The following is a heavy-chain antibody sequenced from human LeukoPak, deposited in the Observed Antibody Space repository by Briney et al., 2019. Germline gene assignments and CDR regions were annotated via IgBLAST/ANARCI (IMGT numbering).Heavy chain of an antibody. Sequence: GGSLRLSCAASGFTFGDYGMSWVRHAPGKGLEWVSGLNWDGGTTGHADSVKGRFTISRDNAKNSLYLQMNSLRAEDTALYYCARAQTYGDYRLLLDYWGQGTLVTVSS. V-gene: IGHV3-20*04. CDR1: GFTFGDYG. D-gene: IGHD4-17*01. J-gene: IGHJ4*02. CDR2: LNWDGGTT. CDR3: ARAQTYGDYRLLLDY.